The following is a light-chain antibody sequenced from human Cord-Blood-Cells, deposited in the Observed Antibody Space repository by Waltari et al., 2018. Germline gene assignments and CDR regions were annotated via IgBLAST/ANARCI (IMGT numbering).Light chain of an antibody. J-gene: IGLJ3*02. CDR1: SSDVGGYNY. V-gene: IGLV2-14*01. CDR2: DVS. Sequence: QSALTQPASVSGSPARPITMSCIGTSSDVGGYNYASWYQQHPGKAPKLMIYDVSNRPSGVSNRFAGSKSGNTASLTISGLQAENEADYYCSSYTSSSTRVFGGGTKLTVL. CDR3: SSYTSSSTRV.